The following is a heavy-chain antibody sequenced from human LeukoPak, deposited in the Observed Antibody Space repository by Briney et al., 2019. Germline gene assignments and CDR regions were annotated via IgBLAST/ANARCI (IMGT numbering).Heavy chain of an antibody. D-gene: IGHD2-2*01. Sequence: ASVKVSCKASGYTFTGYYMHWVRQAPGQGLEWMGRINPNSGGTNYAQKFQGRVTMTRDTSISTAYMELSRLRSDDTAVCYCARVGGYCSSTSCSPRILDYWGQGTLVTVSS. V-gene: IGHV1-2*06. J-gene: IGHJ4*02. CDR2: INPNSGGT. CDR3: ARVGGYCSSTSCSPRILDY. CDR1: GYTFTGYY.